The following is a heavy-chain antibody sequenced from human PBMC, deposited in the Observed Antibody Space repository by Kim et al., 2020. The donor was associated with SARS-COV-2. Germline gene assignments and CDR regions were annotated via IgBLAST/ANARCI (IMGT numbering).Heavy chain of an antibody. CDR3: ARGRRIAARPYNWFDP. J-gene: IGHJ5*02. D-gene: IGHD6-6*01. Sequence: SLKSRVTISVDTYKNQFSLKLSSVTAADTAVYYCARGRRIAARPYNWFDPWGQGTLVTVSS. V-gene: IGHV4-34*01.